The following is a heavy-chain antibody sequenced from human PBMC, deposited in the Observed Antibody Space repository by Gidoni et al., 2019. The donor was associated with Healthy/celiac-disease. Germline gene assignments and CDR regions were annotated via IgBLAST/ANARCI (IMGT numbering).Heavy chain of an antibody. Sequence: QLQLQESGSGLVKPSQTLSLTCAVPGGSISRGGYSWTWIRQPPGKGLEWIGYIYHGGSTYYNPSLKSRVPISVDRSKNQFSLKLSSVTAADTAVYYCARLAPEEYCSSTSCYPNYYYYYMDVWGKGTTVTVSS. J-gene: IGHJ6*03. CDR1: GGSISRGGYS. V-gene: IGHV4-30-2*01. D-gene: IGHD2-2*01. CDR2: IYHGGST. CDR3: ARLAPEEYCSSTSCYPNYYYYYMDV.